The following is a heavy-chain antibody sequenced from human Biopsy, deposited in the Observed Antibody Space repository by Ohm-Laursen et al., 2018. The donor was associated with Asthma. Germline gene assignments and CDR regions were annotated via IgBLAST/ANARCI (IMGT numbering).Heavy chain of an antibody. CDR1: GGTFNTYV. V-gene: IGHV1-69*01. Sequence: SSVKVSCKALGGTFNTYVVGWARQAPGQGPEWVGGINSVFGTTTYPQKFQDRVTITADDSTSTVYMELSSLRSEDTAVYYCARKAGSCISRTCYSLDFWDQGTLVTVSS. CDR3: ARKAGSCISRTCYSLDF. CDR2: INSVFGTT. J-gene: IGHJ4*02. D-gene: IGHD2-2*01.